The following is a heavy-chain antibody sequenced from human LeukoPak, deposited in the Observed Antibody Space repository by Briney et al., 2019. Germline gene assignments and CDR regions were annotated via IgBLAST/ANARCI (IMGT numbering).Heavy chain of an antibody. CDR1: GYTFTSYD. D-gene: IGHD6-19*01. V-gene: IGHV1-3*01. CDR2: INAGNGNT. CDR3: ARQLAVALVY. J-gene: IGHJ4*02. Sequence: ASVKVSCKASGYTFTSYDINWVRQATGQRLEWMGWINAGNGNTKYSQKFQGRVTITRDTSASTAYMELSSLRSEDTAVYYCARQLAVALVYWGQGTLVTVSS.